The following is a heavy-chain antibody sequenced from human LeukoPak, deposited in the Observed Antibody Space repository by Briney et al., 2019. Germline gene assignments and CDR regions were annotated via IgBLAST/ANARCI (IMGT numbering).Heavy chain of an antibody. Sequence: PSETLSLTCTVSDGSISDYCWSWFRQPPGKGLEWIGFIYYSGSTNYSPSLKSRVAISVDTSKNQFSLQLSSVTAADTAMYYCARLFGRLGEFPRFDYWGQGTLVTVSS. V-gene: IGHV4-59*01. D-gene: IGHD3-16*01. CDR1: DGSISDYC. CDR3: ARLFGRLGEFPRFDY. CDR2: IYYSGST. J-gene: IGHJ4*02.